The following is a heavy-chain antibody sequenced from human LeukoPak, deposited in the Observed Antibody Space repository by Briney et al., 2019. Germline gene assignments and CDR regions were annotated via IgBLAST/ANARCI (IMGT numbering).Heavy chain of an antibody. CDR3: AGPYYYDSTAYYQPFDY. CDR2: IYYSGST. J-gene: IGHJ4*02. Sequence: SETLSLTCTVSGGSISSSYYYWGWIRQPPGKGLEWIGSIYYSGSTCYNPSLQSRVTISVDTSENQFSLKLSSVTAADTAVYFCAGPYYYDSTAYYQPFDYWGQGTLVTVSS. V-gene: IGHV4-39*01. CDR1: GGSISSSYYY. D-gene: IGHD3-22*01.